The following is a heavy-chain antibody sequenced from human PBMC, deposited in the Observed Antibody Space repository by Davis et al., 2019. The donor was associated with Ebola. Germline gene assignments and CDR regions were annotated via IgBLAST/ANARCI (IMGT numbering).Heavy chain of an antibody. CDR3: ARDLGKTLADHADY. CDR1: GYTFTDFG. V-gene: IGHV1-18*01. J-gene: IGHJ4*02. D-gene: IGHD6-19*01. Sequence: ASVKVSCKASGYTFTDFGVSWVRQAPGQGLEWMGWISAYNGNTNYAQNVQDRVTMTTDTSTSIAYMELRSLRSDDTAVYYCARDLGKTLADHADYWGQGTLVTVSS. CDR2: ISAYNGNT.